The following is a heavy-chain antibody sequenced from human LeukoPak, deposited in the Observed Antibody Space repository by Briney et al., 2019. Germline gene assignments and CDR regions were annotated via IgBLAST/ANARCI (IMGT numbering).Heavy chain of an antibody. V-gene: IGHV4-39*07. D-gene: IGHD3-22*01. CDR2: IYYSGST. CDR3: AREYYYDRARAPV. CDR1: GGSISSSSYY. J-gene: IGHJ4*02. Sequence: PSETLSLTCTVSGGSISSSSYYWGWIREPPGKGLEWIGSIYYSGSTYYNPSLKSRVTISVDTSKNQFSLKLSSVTAADTAVYYCAREYYYDRARAPVWGQGTLVTVSS.